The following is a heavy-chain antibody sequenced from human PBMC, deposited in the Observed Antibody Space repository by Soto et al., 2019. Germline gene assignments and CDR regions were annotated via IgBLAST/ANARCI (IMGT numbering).Heavy chain of an antibody. CDR2: IYDSGNT. J-gene: IGHJ4*02. Sequence: SETLSLTCAVYGGSLTTHYWSWIRQPPGKGLEWIGDIYDSGNTNYNPSLKSRVTISVDTSKNQFSLKLSSVTAADTAVYYCARSDVVVAANDYWGQGTLVTVSS. V-gene: IGHV4-34*01. CDR3: ARSDVVVAANDY. D-gene: IGHD2-15*01. CDR1: GGSLTTHY.